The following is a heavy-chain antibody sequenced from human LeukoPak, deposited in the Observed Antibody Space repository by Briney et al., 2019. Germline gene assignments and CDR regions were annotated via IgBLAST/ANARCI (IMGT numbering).Heavy chain of an antibody. D-gene: IGHD6-19*01. CDR1: GYSLSELS. CDR2: FDPEDDEA. Sequence: ASVKVSCKVSGYSLSELSIHWVRQAPGKGLEWMGGFDPEDDEAIYAQSLQGRVTMTEDTSTDTAYMELSGLTSDDAAVYYCARSPQGIIAVAGDWGQGTLVTVSS. V-gene: IGHV1-24*01. J-gene: IGHJ4*02. CDR3: ARSPQGIIAVAGD.